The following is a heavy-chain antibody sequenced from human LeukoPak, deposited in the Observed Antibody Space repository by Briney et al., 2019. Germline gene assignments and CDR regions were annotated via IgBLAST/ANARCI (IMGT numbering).Heavy chain of an antibody. D-gene: IGHD3-10*01. CDR3: ARQYYYGSGIQFDP. CDR2: ISYDGSNK. Sequence: GGSLRLSCAASGFTFSSYAMHWVRQAPGKGLEWVAVISYDGSNKYYADSVKGRFTISRDNSKNTLYLQMNSLRAEDTAVYYCARQYYYGSGIQFDPWGQGTLVTVSS. J-gene: IGHJ5*02. CDR1: GFTFSSYA. V-gene: IGHV3-30*04.